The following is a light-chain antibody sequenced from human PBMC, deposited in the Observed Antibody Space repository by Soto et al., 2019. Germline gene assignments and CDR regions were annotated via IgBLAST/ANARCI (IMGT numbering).Light chain of an antibody. CDR1: QGIRSE. CDR3: IQDYNYPLT. V-gene: IGKV1-6*01. Sequence: AMQMTHCPSSRSASVVYRVTIPXXASQGIRSELGWYQQKPGKAPNLLIYTASTLQSGVPSRFSGSGSGTDFTLTISSLQPEDFATYYCIQDYNYPLTFGGGSKVAIK. CDR2: TAS. J-gene: IGKJ4*01.